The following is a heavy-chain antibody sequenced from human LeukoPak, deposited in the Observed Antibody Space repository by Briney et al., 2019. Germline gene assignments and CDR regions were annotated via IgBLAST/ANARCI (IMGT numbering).Heavy chain of an antibody. J-gene: IGHJ4*02. CDR3: ARDLAFSRLDY. V-gene: IGHV3-7*01. CDR2: INPDGIKR. CDR1: GLTFSSSW. D-gene: IGHD2/OR15-2a*01. Sequence: GGSLRLSCAVSGLTFSSSWMDWVRQAPGKGLEWVASINPDGIKRYTADSVKGRFTISRDNARNSLYLQMDSLRVEDTAFYYCARDLAFSRLDYWGQGVLVTVSS.